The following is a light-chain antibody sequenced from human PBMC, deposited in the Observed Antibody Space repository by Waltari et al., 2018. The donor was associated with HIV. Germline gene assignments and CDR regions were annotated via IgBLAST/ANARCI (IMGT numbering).Light chain of an antibody. CDR1: SSGVGTYKH. V-gene: IGLV2-23*02. Sequence: QSALTQPASVSGSPGPSITISCNGSSSGVGTYKHVPWYQQHPGKAPRLIIYEVSKRPSGVSNRYSASKSGKTASLTVSGLRAEDEADYYCSSYAGSSTFVIFGGGTKLTVL. J-gene: IGLJ2*01. CDR2: EVS. CDR3: SSYAGSSTFVI.